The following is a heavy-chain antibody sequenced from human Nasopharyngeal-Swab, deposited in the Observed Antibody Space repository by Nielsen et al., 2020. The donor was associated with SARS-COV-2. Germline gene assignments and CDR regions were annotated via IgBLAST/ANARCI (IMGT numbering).Heavy chain of an antibody. CDR1: GYTFTGNF. D-gene: IGHD5-24*01. CDR2: IGTNSGGT. V-gene: IGHV1-2*06. J-gene: IGHJ4*02. CDR3: ARDSPGSRGDY. Sequence: ASVKVSCKASGYTFTGNFMHWVRQSPGQGLEWVGRIGTNSGGTLYAQRFRGRVTMTRDTSVATAYMELSDLRSDDTAVYYCARDSPGSRGDYWGQGTLVTVSS.